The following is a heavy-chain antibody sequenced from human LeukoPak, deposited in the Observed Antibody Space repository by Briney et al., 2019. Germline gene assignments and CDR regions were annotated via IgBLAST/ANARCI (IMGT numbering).Heavy chain of an antibody. CDR2: ISSNGSTI. J-gene: IGHJ4*02. Sequence: PGGSLRLSCAASGFTFSSYEMNWVRQAPGKGLEWVSYISSNGSTIYYADSVKGRFTISRDNAKNSLYLQMNSLRAEDTAVYYCATLRRDSSGYYPPIDYWGQGTLVTVSS. V-gene: IGHV3-48*03. CDR1: GFTFSSYE. D-gene: IGHD3-22*01. CDR3: ATLRRDSSGYYPPIDY.